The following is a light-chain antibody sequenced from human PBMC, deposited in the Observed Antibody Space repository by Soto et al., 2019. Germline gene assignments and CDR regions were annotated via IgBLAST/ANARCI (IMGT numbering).Light chain of an antibody. CDR2: GAS. J-gene: IGKJ1*01. V-gene: IGKV3-20*01. CDR1: QSVDSSF. CDR3: QQDVSSVT. Sequence: EIVLTQSPGSLSLSPGERATLSCRASQSVDSSFFAWYQKKPGQAPRLLIYGASKRATGIPDRFSGSGSGTDFTLTISRLEPEDFAVDYCQQDVSSVTFGQGTKVEIK.